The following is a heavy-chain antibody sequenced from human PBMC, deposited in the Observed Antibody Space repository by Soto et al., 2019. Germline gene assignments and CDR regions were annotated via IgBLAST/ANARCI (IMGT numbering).Heavy chain of an antibody. CDR3: ARGAYGSGSYYNGGFYGMDV. CDR2: INHSGST. J-gene: IGHJ6*02. Sequence: PSETLSLTCAVYGGSFSGYYWSWIRQPPGKGLEWIGEINHSGSTNYNPSLKSRVTISVDTSKNQFSLKLSSVTAADTAVYYCARGAYGSGSYYNGGFYGMDVWGQGTTVTVSS. V-gene: IGHV4-34*01. D-gene: IGHD3-10*01. CDR1: GGSFSGYY.